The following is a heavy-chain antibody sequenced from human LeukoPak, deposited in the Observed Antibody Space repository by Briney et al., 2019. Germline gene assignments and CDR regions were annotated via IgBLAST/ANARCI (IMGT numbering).Heavy chain of an antibody. D-gene: IGHD5-24*01. CDR1: GGSISSSSYY. CDR2: IYYTGIS. Sequence: NPSETLSLTCTVSGGSISSSSYYWSWIRQPPGKELEWIGNIYYTGISNYNPSLKSRVTISVDTSKNQFSLKLSSVTAADTAVYYCARGRWLSHWGQGILVTVSS. CDR3: ARGRWLSH. V-gene: IGHV4-61*01. J-gene: IGHJ4*02.